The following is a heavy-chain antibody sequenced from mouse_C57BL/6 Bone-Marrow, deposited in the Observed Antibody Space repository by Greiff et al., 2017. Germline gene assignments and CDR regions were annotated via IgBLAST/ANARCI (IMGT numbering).Heavy chain of an antibody. CDR3: ARDDVYYLAY. CDR1: GYTFTSYC. CDR2: IDPNSGGT. Sequence: VQLLQPGAALVKPGASVKLSCKASGYTFTSYCMYWVQQRPGRSLAWIGRIDPNSGGTYYTAKMKRQSTLTVDKPSSTAYMMLSSMTSEESAVYYCARDDVYYLAYWGQGTLVTVSA. V-gene: IGHV1-72*01. J-gene: IGHJ3*01. D-gene: IGHD2-3*01.